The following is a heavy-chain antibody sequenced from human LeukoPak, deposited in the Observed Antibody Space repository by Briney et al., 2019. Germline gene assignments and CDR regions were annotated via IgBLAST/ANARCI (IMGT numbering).Heavy chain of an antibody. V-gene: IGHV3-30-3*01. CDR1: GFAFSSYA. Sequence: GGSLRLSCAASGFAFSSYAMHWVRQAPGKGLEWVAVISYDGSNKYYADSVKGRFTISRDNSKNTLYLQMNSLRAEDTAVYYCARAPRNDDWGQGTLVTVSS. D-gene: IGHD6-6*01. CDR3: ARAPRNDD. CDR2: ISYDGSNK. J-gene: IGHJ4*02.